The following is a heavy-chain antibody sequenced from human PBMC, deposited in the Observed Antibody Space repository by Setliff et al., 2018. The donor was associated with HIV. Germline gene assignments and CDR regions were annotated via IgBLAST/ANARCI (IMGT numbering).Heavy chain of an antibody. J-gene: IGHJ3*02. Sequence: PGGSLRLSCEASGFTVSSYSMNWVRQPPGKGLEWVSCISSSRSYIYYADSVKGRFTISRDNAKNSLYLQMNSLRADDTAVYYCASNYYDSGRGLDAFDIWGQGTTVTVSS. CDR3: ASNYYDSGRGLDAFDI. CDR2: ISSSRSYI. CDR1: GFTVSSYS. V-gene: IGHV3-21*01. D-gene: IGHD3-22*01.